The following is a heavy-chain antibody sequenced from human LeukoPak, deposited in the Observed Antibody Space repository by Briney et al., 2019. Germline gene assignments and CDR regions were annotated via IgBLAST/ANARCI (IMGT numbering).Heavy chain of an antibody. J-gene: IGHJ6*02. Sequence: SETLSLTCAVYGGSFSDYYWSWIRQPPGKGLEWIGYIYYSGSTNYNPSLKSRVTISVDTSKNQFSLKLSSVTAADTAVYYCARASPRSYYYYGMDVWGQGTTVTVSS. D-gene: IGHD3-16*02. CDR1: GGSFSDYY. V-gene: IGHV4-59*01. CDR3: ARASPRSYYYYGMDV. CDR2: IYYSGST.